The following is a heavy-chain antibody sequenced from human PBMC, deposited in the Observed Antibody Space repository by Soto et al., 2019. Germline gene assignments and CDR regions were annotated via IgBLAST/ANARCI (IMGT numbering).Heavy chain of an antibody. CDR2: IYHSGST. Sequence: QLQLQESGSGLVKPSQTLSLTCAVSGGSISSGGYSWSWIRQPPGKGLEWIGYIYHSGSTYYNPSLKSRVAISVDRSKNQFSLKLSSVTAADTAVYYCARAGGLGAVAVDCWGKGTLVTVSS. J-gene: IGHJ4*02. CDR3: ARAGGLGAVAVDC. D-gene: IGHD6-19*01. CDR1: GGSISSGGYS. V-gene: IGHV4-30-2*01.